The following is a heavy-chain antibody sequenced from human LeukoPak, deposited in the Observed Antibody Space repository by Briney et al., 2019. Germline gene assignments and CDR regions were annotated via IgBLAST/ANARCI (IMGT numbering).Heavy chain of an antibody. CDR2: IYYSGST. J-gene: IGHJ4*02. CDR1: GGSISSYY. D-gene: IGHD1-26*01. CDR3: ARRGHSGYFDY. V-gene: IGHV4-59*01. Sequence: KSSETLSLTCTVSGGSISSYYWSWIRQPPGKGLEWIGYIYYSGSTNYNPSLKSRVTISVDTSKNQFSLKLSSVTAADTAVYYCARRGHSGYFDYWGQGTLVTVSS.